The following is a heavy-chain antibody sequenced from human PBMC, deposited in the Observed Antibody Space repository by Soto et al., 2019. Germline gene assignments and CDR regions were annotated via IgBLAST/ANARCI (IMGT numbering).Heavy chain of an antibody. CDR3: ARGMDSAKAGY. V-gene: IGHV4-34*01. CDR2: FSHTENT. CDR1: GGSFSEYY. J-gene: IGHJ4*02. Sequence: QVQLQQWGAGLLKPSEILSLTCAFYGGSFSEYYWSWIRQPPGKGLEWIGEFSHTENTHYNPSLESRVTISVDTSKNQVSLKLYSITAADTAVYYCARGMDSAKAGYWGQGTLVTVSS. D-gene: IGHD5-18*01.